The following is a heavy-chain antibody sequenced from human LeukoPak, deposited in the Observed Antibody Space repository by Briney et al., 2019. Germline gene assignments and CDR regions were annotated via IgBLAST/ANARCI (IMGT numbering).Heavy chain of an antibody. CDR2: INAGNGNT. J-gene: IGHJ4*02. Sequence: ASVKVSCKASGYTFTSYAMHWVRQAPGQRLEWMGWINAGNGNTKYSQKFQGRVTITRDTSASTAYMELSSLRSEDTAVNYCARAPASYSGYDYYFDYWGQGTLVTVSS. CDR3: ARAPASYSGYDYYFDY. CDR1: GYTFTSYA. V-gene: IGHV1-3*01. D-gene: IGHD5-12*01.